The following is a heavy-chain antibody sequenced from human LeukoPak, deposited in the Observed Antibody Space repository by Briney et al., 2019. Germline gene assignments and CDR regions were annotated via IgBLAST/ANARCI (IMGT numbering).Heavy chain of an antibody. CDR3: ASQPPYYYDSSGYPGFFDY. CDR1: GFTVSSNY. D-gene: IGHD3-22*01. J-gene: IGHJ4*02. CDR2: ISGSGGST. Sequence: GGSLRLSCAASGFTVSSNYMSWVRQAPGKGLEWVSAISGSGGSTYYADSVKGRFTISRDNAKNSLYLQMNSLRAEDTAVYYCASQPPYYYDSSGYPGFFDYWGQGTLVTVSS. V-gene: IGHV3-23*01.